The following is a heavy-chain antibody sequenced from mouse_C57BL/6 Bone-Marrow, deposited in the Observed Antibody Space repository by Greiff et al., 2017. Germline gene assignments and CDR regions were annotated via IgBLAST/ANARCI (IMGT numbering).Heavy chain of an antibody. CDR2: IDPENGDP. D-gene: IGHD1-1*01. V-gene: IGHV14-4*01. J-gene: IGHJ2*01. Sequence: VQLQQSGAELVRPGASVKLSCTASGFNIKDDYMHWVKQRPEQGLEWIGWIDPENGDPEYASKFQGKATITADTSSNTAYLQLSSLTSEDTAVYYCTPITTVVVDYWGQGTTLTVSA. CDR1: GFNIKDDY. CDR3: TPITTVVVDY.